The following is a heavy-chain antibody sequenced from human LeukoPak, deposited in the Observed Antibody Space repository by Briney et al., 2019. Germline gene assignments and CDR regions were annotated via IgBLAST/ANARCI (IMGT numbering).Heavy chain of an antibody. J-gene: IGHJ5*02. CDR2: IGGSGGTT. V-gene: IGHV3-23*01. CDR3: AKGGVKSGWYDP. Sequence: PGGSLRLSCAVSGFTFSNYAMSWVRQAPGKGLQWVSLIGGSGGTTYYADSVKGRFTISRDNSKNTLYLQMNSLRAEDTAVYYCAKGGVKSGWYDPWGQGTLVTVSS. CDR1: GFTFSNYA. D-gene: IGHD3-3*01.